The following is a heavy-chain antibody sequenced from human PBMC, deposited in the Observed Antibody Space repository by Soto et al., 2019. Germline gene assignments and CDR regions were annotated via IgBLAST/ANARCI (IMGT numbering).Heavy chain of an antibody. CDR3: ARRDATMIVVTTCYAMAV. D-gene: IGHD3-22*01. J-gene: IGHJ6*02. CDR1: GGSLSNFG. Sequence: QVQLVQSGAEVKKPGSSVKVSCTASGGSLSNFGISWVRQAPGQGLEWMGAIIPVFGTPNYAQKFQERVTITADESTTTVYMEVRSLTSEATAVYYCARRDATMIVVTTCYAMAVWGQGTTVTVSS. CDR2: IIPVFGTP. V-gene: IGHV1-69*12.